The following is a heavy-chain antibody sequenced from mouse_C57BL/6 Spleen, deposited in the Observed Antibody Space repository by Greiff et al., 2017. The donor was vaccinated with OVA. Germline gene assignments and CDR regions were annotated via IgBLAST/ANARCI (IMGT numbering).Heavy chain of an antibody. J-gene: IGHJ2*01. CDR3: ARGSTVVATDYFCY. CDR2: IYPRSGYT. V-gene: IGHV1-81*01. Sequence: QVQLKESGAELARPGASVKLSCKASGYTFTSYGLRWVKQRTGQGLEWIGEIYPRSGYTYYNEKFKGKATLTADKSSSPAYMELRRLTSEASAVYFCARGSTVVATDYFCYWGNSATLSVA. CDR1: GYTFTSYG. D-gene: IGHD1-1*01.